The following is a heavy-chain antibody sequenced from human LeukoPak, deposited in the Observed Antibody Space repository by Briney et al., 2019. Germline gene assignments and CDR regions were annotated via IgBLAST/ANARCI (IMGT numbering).Heavy chain of an antibody. Sequence: GGSLRLPCVASGFSFSSYEVNGVRQAPGKGLEWLSYIYSSDSIINYADSVKGRFTISRDNSKNSLYLEMNNLRAEDTAFYYCARELRGAPDAFDIWGQGTMVTVSS. CDR1: GFSFSSYE. D-gene: IGHD4/OR15-4a*01. V-gene: IGHV3-48*03. CDR3: ARELRGAPDAFDI. J-gene: IGHJ3*02. CDR2: IYSSDSII.